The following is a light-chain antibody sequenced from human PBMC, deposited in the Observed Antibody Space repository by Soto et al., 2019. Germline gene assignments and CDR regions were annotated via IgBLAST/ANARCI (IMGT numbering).Light chain of an antibody. CDR3: CSSGGSPTYV. Sequence: SLLTRPASVPGSPGQSITISCTGTSSNVGSYKLVSWYQQHPGKAPKLMIFEVNKRPSEVSNRFSGSKSGNTASLTISGLKVEDEADYYCCSSGGSPTYVFGTGTKVTVL. J-gene: IGLJ1*01. CDR1: SSNVGSYKL. CDR2: EVN. V-gene: IGLV2-23*02.